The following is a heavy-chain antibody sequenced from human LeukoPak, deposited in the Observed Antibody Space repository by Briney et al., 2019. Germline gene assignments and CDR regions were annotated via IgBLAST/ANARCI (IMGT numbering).Heavy chain of an antibody. J-gene: IGHJ6*02. V-gene: IGHV5-51*01. D-gene: IGHD2-15*01. CDR2: IYPGDSDT. CDR3: ARHTLYGYCSGGSCYSLRYYYYYGMDV. CDR1: GYRFTSYW. Sequence: GESLKISCKGSGYRFTSYWIGWVRQMPGKGLEWMGIIYPGDSDTRYSPSFQGQVTISADKSISTAYLQWSSLRASDTAMYYCARHTLYGYCSGGSCYSLRYYYYYGMDVWGQGTTVTVSS.